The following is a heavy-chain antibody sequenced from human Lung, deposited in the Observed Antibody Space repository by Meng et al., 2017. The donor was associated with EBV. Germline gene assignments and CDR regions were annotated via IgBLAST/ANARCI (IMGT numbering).Heavy chain of an antibody. D-gene: IGHD1-26*01. V-gene: IGHV1-18*01. CDR3: ARVEVGITSGDY. J-gene: IGHJ4*02. Sequence: QGSLVQSGGEVKKPGASVKVSCKASGYTFTNYGITWVRQAPGQGLEWMGWISAYNGNTNYAQTLQGRVTMTTDTSTSTAYMELGSLRSDDTAVYYCARVEVGITSGDYWGQGTLVTVSS. CDR1: GYTFTNYG. CDR2: ISAYNGNT.